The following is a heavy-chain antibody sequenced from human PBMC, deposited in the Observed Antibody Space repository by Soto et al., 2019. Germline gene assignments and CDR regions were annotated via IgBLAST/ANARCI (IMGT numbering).Heavy chain of an antibody. D-gene: IGHD3-3*01. CDR1: GYTFNGYY. CDR3: ARVRWSDRYEYFKH. CDR2: INPNSGGT. Sequence: GASVKVSCKASGYTFNGYYMHWMRQAPAQGVERMGWINPNSGGTHHVQKLQGRVTMTRGTSISTAYMELSRLRSDDTALYYYARVRWSDRYEYFKHWGPGTLVTVS. J-gene: IGHJ1*01. V-gene: IGHV1-2*02.